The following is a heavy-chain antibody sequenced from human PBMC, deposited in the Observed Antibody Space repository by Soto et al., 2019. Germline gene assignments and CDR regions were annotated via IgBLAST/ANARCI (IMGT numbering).Heavy chain of an antibody. CDR3: AREFFSGSYRQSDC. Sequence: QVQLVQSGAEVQKPGASVKVSCKASGYTFTSYGINWVRQATGQGLEWMGWMNPNSGNTGYAQKFQGRVTMTRNTSISTAYMELSSLRSEDTAVYFCAREFFSGSYRQSDCWGQGTLVTVSS. J-gene: IGHJ4*02. CDR1: GYTFTSYG. D-gene: IGHD3-16*02. V-gene: IGHV1-8*01. CDR2: MNPNSGNT.